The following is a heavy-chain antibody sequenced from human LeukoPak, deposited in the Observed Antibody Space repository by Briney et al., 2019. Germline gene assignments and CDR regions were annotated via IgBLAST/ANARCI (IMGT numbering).Heavy chain of an antibody. J-gene: IGHJ5*02. CDR1: GYTFTTYG. D-gene: IGHD3-16*01. CDR3: ARTSHESVLYWSDP. Sequence: ASVKVSCKASGYTFTTYGIGWVRQAPGQGLEWMGWISGYNGNTNYAQKFQGGVTMTTDTSTSTAHMELRSLRSDDTAVYYCARTSHESVLYWSDPWGQGTLVNVSS. CDR2: ISGYNGNT. V-gene: IGHV1-18*01.